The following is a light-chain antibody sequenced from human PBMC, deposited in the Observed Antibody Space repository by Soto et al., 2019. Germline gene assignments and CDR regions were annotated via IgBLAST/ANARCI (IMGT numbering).Light chain of an antibody. Sequence: QSALTQPPSASGSPGQSVTISCTGTSSDVGGYHYVSWYQQHPGKAPKLMIYEVSKRPSGVPDRFSGSKSGNTASLTVSGLQAEDDADYYCISYAGSNNYVFGTGTKLTVL. CDR3: ISYAGSNNYV. J-gene: IGLJ1*01. CDR1: SSDVGGYHY. V-gene: IGLV2-8*01. CDR2: EVS.